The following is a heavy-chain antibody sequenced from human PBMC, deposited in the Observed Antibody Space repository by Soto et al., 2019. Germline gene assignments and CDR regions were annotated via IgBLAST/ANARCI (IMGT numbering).Heavy chain of an antibody. V-gene: IGHV1-3*01. D-gene: IGHD3-9*01. Sequence: ASVKVSCKASGYTFTSYAIHWVRQAPGQRLEWMGWINAGNGNTKYSQKFQGRVTITRDTSASTAYMELSSLRSEDTAVYYCARAGFYILTPFDYWGQGTMLTV. CDR1: GYTFTSYA. J-gene: IGHJ4*02. CDR2: INAGNGNT. CDR3: ARAGFYILTPFDY.